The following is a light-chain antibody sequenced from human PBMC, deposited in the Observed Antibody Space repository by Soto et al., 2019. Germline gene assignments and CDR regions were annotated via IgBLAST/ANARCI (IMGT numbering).Light chain of an antibody. CDR3: QHYGTSRT. Sequence: EIVLTQSPGTLSLSPGERATLSCRASQSVSSSYLAWYQHKPGQAPRLLIYAASSRATGIPDRFSGSGSGTDYTLTISRLEPEDFAVYYCQHYGTSRTFGQGTKVDI. V-gene: IGKV3-20*01. J-gene: IGKJ1*01. CDR1: QSVSSSY. CDR2: AAS.